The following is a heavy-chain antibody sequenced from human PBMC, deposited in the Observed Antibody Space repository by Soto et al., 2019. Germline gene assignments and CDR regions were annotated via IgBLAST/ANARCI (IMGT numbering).Heavy chain of an antibody. CDR3: ARDTGATNTPHSNDY. CDR1: GYLFTSYG. J-gene: IGHJ4*02. D-gene: IGHD7-27*01. V-gene: IGHV1-18*01. Sequence: QVQLLQSGAEVKKPGASVKVSCKTSGYLFTSYGINWVRRAPGQGLEWLGWISAYNGDTNYAQKFQCRVTMTTDTSTSTAYMDLRSLRSDDTAVYYCARDTGATNTPHSNDYWGQGTLVTVSS. CDR2: ISAYNGDT.